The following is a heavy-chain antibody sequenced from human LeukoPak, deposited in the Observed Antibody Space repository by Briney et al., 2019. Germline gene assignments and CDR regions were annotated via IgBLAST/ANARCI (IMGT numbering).Heavy chain of an antibody. V-gene: IGHV1-2*02. D-gene: IGHD5-12*01. Sequence: GASVKVSCKASGYTFTGYYMHWVRQAPGQGLEWMGWINPNSGGTNYAQKFQGRVTMTRDTSISTAYMELSRLRSDDTAVYYCARDREGNKWPRFVEDYYYYYGMDVWGQGTTVTVSS. CDR3: ARDREGNKWPRFVEDYYYYYGMDV. CDR2: INPNSGGT. CDR1: GYTFTGYY. J-gene: IGHJ6*02.